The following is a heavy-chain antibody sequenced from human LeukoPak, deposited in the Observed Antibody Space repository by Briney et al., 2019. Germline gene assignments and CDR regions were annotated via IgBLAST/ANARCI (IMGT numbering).Heavy chain of an antibody. CDR2: IYGSGST. D-gene: IGHD1-1*01. V-gene: IGHV4-59*01. Sequence: SETLSLTCTVPGGSISSYYWSWIRQPPGKGLEWIGHIYGSGSTNYNPSLKSRVTLSVDTSKNQFSLKLSSVTAADTAVYYCAREGTSGTHLNWFDPWGQGTLVTVSS. CDR1: GGSISSYY. CDR3: AREGTSGTHLNWFDP. J-gene: IGHJ5*02.